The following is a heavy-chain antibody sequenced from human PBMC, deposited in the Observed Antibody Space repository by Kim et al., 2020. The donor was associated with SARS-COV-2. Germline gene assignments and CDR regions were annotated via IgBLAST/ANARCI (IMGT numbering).Heavy chain of an antibody. CDR1: GFTFSSYA. CDR2: ISGSGGST. D-gene: IGHD3-3*01. Sequence: GGSLRLSCAASGFTFSSYAMSWVRQAPGKGLEWVSTISGSGGSTYYADSVKGRFTISRDYSKNTLYLQMNSLRAEDTAVYFCAKRRWDLGVAAPVDYWGQGTLVTVSS. CDR3: AKRRWDLGVAAPVDY. V-gene: IGHV3-23*01. J-gene: IGHJ4*02.